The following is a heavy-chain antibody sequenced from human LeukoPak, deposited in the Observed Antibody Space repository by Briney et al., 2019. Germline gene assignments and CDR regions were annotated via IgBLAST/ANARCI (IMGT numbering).Heavy chain of an antibody. J-gene: IGHJ4*02. CDR1: GFTFANHA. V-gene: IGHV3-48*04. CDR2: IGISSGPM. CDR3: ARALGYTSSYSFDY. D-gene: IGHD6-13*01. Sequence: GGSLRLSCAASGFTFANHAMNWVRQTPGGRLEWVSFIGISSGPMLYADSVKGRFTISRDNAKASVFLQMSSLRAEDTGVYYCARALGYTSSYSFDYWGQGARVTVSS.